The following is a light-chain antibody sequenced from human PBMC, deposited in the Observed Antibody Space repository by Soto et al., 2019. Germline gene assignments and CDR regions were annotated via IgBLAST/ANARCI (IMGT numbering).Light chain of an antibody. CDR3: SSYAGSNIPYV. Sequence: QSALTQPPSASGSPGQSVTISCTGTSSDVGGYNYVSWYQQHPGKAPKLMTYEVSKRPSGVPDRFSGSKSGNTASLTVSGLQAEDEADYYRSSYAGSNIPYVFGTGTKLTVL. CDR1: SSDVGGYNY. CDR2: EVS. J-gene: IGLJ1*01. V-gene: IGLV2-8*01.